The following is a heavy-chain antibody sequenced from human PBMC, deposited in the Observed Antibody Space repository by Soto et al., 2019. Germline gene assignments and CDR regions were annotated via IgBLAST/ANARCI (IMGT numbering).Heavy chain of an antibody. CDR1: GYTFSDYY. Sequence: QAHLVQSGGEVKKPGASVKVSCKASGYTFSDYYVHWVRQAPGQGLEWMGYSNPDGGDTTYAQKFQGRVTMTRDTSISTAYMELTRLTSDDTAMYYCARINFYDSRGEGSSPTPWGQGTLVTVSS. J-gene: IGHJ5*02. CDR2: SNPDGGDT. CDR3: ARINFYDSRGEGSSPTP. D-gene: IGHD3-22*01. V-gene: IGHV1-2*02.